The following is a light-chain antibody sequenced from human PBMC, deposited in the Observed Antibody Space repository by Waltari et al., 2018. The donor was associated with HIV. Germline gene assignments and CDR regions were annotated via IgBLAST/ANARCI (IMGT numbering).Light chain of an antibody. CDR3: CSYAGSYIWV. Sequence: QSALTQPRSVSGSPGQSVTFSCTGTSSDIGGYNYASWYQQHPGKAPKLMIYDVSKRPSGVPDRFSGSKFDNTASLTISGLQVEDEGDYYCCSYAGSYIWVFGGGTKLTVL. CDR2: DVS. V-gene: IGLV2-11*01. J-gene: IGLJ3*02. CDR1: SSDIGGYNY.